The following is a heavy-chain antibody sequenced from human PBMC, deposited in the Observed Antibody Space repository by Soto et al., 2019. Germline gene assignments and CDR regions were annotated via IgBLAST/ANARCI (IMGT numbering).Heavy chain of an antibody. CDR2: IIPIFGTA. CDR1: GGTLSSYA. Sequence: QVQLVQSGAEVKKPGSSVKVSCKASGGTLSSYAISWVRQAPGQGLEWMGGIIPIFGTANYAQKFQGRVTITADESTSTAYMELSSLRSEDTAVYYCARQDTMARGYYYGMDVWGQGTTVTVSS. D-gene: IGHD3-10*01. CDR3: ARQDTMARGYYYGMDV. V-gene: IGHV1-69*01. J-gene: IGHJ6*02.